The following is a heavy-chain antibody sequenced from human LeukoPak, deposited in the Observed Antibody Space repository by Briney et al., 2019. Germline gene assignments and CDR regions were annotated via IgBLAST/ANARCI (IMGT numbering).Heavy chain of an antibody. CDR2: IRYDGSNK. Sequence: GRSLRLSCAASGFTFSSYAMHWVRQAPGKGLEWVAFIRYDGSNKYYADSVKGRFTISRDNSKNTLYLQMNSLRAEDTAVYYCAKILFLYSSSLGAFDIWGQGTMVTVSS. V-gene: IGHV3-30*02. CDR1: GFTFSSYA. CDR3: AKILFLYSSSLGAFDI. J-gene: IGHJ3*02. D-gene: IGHD6-13*01.